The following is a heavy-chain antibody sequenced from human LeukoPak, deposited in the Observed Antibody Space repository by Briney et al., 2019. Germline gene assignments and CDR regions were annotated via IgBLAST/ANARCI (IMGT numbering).Heavy chain of an antibody. D-gene: IGHD6-19*01. CDR2: INPSGGST. Sequence: ASVKVSCKASGYTFTSYYMHWVRQAPGQGLEWMGIINPSGGSTSYAQKVQGRVTLTTDIPTNTAYMELRSLRSDDTAIYYCARGDSGPDYWGQGTLVTVSS. V-gene: IGHV1-46*01. J-gene: IGHJ4*02. CDR1: GYTFTSYY. CDR3: ARGDSGPDY.